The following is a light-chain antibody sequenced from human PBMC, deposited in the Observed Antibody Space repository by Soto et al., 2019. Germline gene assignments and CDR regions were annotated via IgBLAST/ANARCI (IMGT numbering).Light chain of an antibody. CDR3: QQYNNWPFIT. V-gene: IGKV3-15*01. CDR2: GAS. Sequence: EIVMTQSPATLSVSPGERATLSCRASQSVSSKLAWYQQKPGQAPRLLIYGASTRATGIPARFSGSGSGTEFTLTISSLQSEDFAVYYCQQYNNWPFITFGQGTRLEI. J-gene: IGKJ5*01. CDR1: QSVSSK.